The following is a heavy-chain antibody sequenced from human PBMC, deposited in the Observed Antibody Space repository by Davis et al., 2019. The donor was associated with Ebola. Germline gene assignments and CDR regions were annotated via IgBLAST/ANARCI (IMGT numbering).Heavy chain of an antibody. CDR1: GFIFTRYG. CDR2: IRYDGDNK. Sequence: GGSLRLSCAASGFIFTRYGIYWVRKAPGKGLEWVAFIRYDGDNKFYTDSVKGRFTISRDNAKNSLYLQMNSLRDEDTAVYYCARDPPTYYYDSSGYYYVPGYFDYWGQGTLVTVSS. J-gene: IGHJ4*02. V-gene: IGHV3-30*02. D-gene: IGHD3-22*01. CDR3: ARDPPTYYYDSSGYYYVPGYFDY.